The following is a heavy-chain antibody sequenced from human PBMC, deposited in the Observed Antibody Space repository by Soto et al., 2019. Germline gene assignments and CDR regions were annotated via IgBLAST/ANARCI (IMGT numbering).Heavy chain of an antibody. V-gene: IGHV3-30-3*01. J-gene: IGHJ3*02. CDR1: GFTFSSYA. D-gene: IGHD6-19*01. Sequence: QVQLVESGGGVVQPGRSLRLSCAASGFTFSSYAMHWVRQAPGKGLEWVAVISYDGSNKYYADSVKGRFTISRDNSKNMLYLQMNSLRAEDTAVYYCASTAGYSSGWYGMGAFDIWGQGTMVTVSS. CDR2: ISYDGSNK. CDR3: ASTAGYSSGWYGMGAFDI.